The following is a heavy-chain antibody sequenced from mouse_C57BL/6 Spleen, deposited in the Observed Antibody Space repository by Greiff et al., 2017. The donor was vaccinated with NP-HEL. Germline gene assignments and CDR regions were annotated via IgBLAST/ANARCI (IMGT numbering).Heavy chain of an antibody. Sequence: EVMLVESGPGLAKPSQSLSLTCSVSGYSITSDYWNWIRKFPGNKLEYMGYISYSGSTYYNPSLKSRISITRDTSKNQYYLQLNSVTTEDTATYYCARSPHILLRLDYWGQGTTLTVSS. D-gene: IGHD1-1*01. CDR1: GYSITSDY. J-gene: IGHJ2*01. V-gene: IGHV3-8*01. CDR3: ARSPHILLRLDY. CDR2: ISYSGST.